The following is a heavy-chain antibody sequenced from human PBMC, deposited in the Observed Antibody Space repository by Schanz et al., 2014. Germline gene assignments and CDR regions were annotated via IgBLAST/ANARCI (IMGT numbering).Heavy chain of an antibody. V-gene: IGHV3-33*06. CDR2: ISYDGSSK. CDR3: TKPDIPAALTGPGVWFDP. Sequence: QVQLVESGGGVVQPGRSLRLSCAASGFTFRSYGMHWVRQAPGKGLEWAALISYDGSSKNHADSVQGRFTISRDNSKNALYLQVNSLRPEDTAIYYCTKPDIPAALTGPGVWFDPWGQGTLVTVSS. CDR1: GFTFRSYG. D-gene: IGHD6-13*01. J-gene: IGHJ5*02.